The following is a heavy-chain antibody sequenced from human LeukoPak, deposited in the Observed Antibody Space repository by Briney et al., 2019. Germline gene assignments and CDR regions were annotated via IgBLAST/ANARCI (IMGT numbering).Heavy chain of an antibody. J-gene: IGHJ4*02. D-gene: IGHD6-19*01. CDR3: ARVLAVAGTDY. Sequence: PGGSLRLSCAASGFTFSSYWMHWVRQAPGKGLVWVSRINSDGSSTSYADSVKGRFTISRGNAKNTLYLQMNSLRAEDTAVYYCARVLAVAGTDYWGQGTLVTVSS. CDR1: GFTFSSYW. V-gene: IGHV3-74*01. CDR2: INSDGSST.